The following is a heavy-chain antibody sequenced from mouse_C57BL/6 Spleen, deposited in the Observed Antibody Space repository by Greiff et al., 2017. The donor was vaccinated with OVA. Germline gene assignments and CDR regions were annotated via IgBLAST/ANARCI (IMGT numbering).Heavy chain of an antibody. CDR2: ISSGSSTI. J-gene: IGHJ4*01. D-gene: IGHD3-2*02. CDR3: ARRSSGYVGYAMDY. CDR1: GFTFSDYG. V-gene: IGHV5-17*01. Sequence: DVQLVESGGGLVKPGGSLKLSCAASGFTFSDYGMHWVRQAPEKGLEWVAYISSGSSTIYSADTVKGRFTISRDNAKNTLFLQMTRLRSEDTAMYYGARRSSGYVGYAMDYWGQGTSVTVSS.